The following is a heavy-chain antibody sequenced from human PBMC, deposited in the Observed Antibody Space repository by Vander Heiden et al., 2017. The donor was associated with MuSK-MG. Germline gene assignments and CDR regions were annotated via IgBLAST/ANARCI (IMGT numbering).Heavy chain of an antibody. CDR3: ASLYTGSSIDWFDT. Sequence: QVQLVQSGAEVKKPGASVKVSCKAPGYTFTGYYMHWVRQAPGQGLEGMGWSNPNSGGTNYEQKFQGRVTMTRDTSSSTADMELSRLRSDDTDVYYCASLYTGSSIDWFDTWGQGTLVTVSS. V-gene: IGHV1-2*02. J-gene: IGHJ5*02. CDR1: GYTFTGYY. D-gene: IGHD6-6*01. CDR2: SNPNSGGT.